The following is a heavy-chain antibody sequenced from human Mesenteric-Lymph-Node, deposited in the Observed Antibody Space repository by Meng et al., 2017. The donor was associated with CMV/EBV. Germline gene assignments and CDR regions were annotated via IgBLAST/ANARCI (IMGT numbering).Heavy chain of an antibody. CDR1: GYIFSSHG. CDR3: ARVMDSGRPSVDY. V-gene: IGHV1-18*01. D-gene: IGHD1-26*01. CDR2: SSTYNDDT. Sequence: ASVKVSCKTSGYIFSSHGITWVRQAPGQGLEWMGWSSTYNDDTVYAQKFQGRVTMTTETSTTTAYMELRSLRSDDTAAYYCARVMDSGRPSVDYWGQGTLVTVSS. J-gene: IGHJ4*02.